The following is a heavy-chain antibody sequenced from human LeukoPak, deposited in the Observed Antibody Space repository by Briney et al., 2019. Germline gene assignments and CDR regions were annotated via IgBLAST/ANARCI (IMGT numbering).Heavy chain of an antibody. CDR2: INPNSGGT. V-gene: IGHV1-2*06. CDR3: ARCYDSSASNWFDP. J-gene: IGHJ5*02. Sequence: ASVKVSCKASGYTFTGYCLHWVRQAPGQGLEWMGRINPNSGGTNYAQKFQDRVTMTRDTSISTAYMELSGLRSDDTAVYYCARCYDSSASNWFDPWGQGTLDTVSS. D-gene: IGHD3-22*01. CDR1: GYTFTGYC.